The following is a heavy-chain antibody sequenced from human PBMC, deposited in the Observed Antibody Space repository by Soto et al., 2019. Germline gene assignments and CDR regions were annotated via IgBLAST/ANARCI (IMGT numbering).Heavy chain of an antibody. CDR1: ADTFSNQA. J-gene: IGHJ4*02. Sequence: QVHLVQSGTEVKKPGSSVKVSCKTSADTFSNQAFSWVRQAPGQGLEWMGGIIPLFDSASYAQRSHDKVTVTADKFTHTVYMELRSLPSEDTAVYYCAASTFQSGVSGYFHLDHWGQGTLVTVSS. CDR2: IIPLFDSA. V-gene: IGHV1-69*06. CDR3: AASTFQSGVSGYFHLDH. D-gene: IGHD3-3*01.